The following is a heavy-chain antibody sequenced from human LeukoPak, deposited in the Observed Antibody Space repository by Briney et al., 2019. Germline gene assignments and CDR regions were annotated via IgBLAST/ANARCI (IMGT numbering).Heavy chain of an antibody. V-gene: IGHV1-18*01. D-gene: IGHD2-2*01. CDR2: ISAYNGNT. CDR3: ARVPPQDIVVVPAPADY. Sequence: GASVKVSCKASVYTFTSYGISWVRQAPGQGLEWMGWISAYNGNTNYAQKLQGRVTMTTDTSTSTAYMELRSLRSDDTAVYYCARVPPQDIVVVPAPADYWGQGTLVTVSS. CDR1: VYTFTSYG. J-gene: IGHJ4*02.